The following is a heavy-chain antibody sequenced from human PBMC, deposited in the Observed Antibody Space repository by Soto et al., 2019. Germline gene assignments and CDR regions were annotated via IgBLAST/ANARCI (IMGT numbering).Heavy chain of an antibody. CDR2: ISSSSYI. D-gene: IGHD3-10*01. Sequence: GGSLRLSCAASGFTFSSYSMNWVRQAPGKGLEWVSSISSSSYIYYADSVKGRFTISRDNAKNSLYLQMNSLRAEDTAVYYCASELGLGPDAFDIWGQGTRFTVSS. CDR3: ASELGLGPDAFDI. V-gene: IGHV3-21*01. CDR1: GFTFSSYS. J-gene: IGHJ3*02.